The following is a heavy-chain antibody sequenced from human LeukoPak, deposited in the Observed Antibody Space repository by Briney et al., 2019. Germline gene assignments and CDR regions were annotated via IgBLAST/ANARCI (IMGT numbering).Heavy chain of an antibody. CDR2: ISGSGGST. CDR3: AKDYYDSSGYYYDPVFDY. D-gene: IGHD3-22*01. CDR1: GFTFSSYA. J-gene: IGHJ4*02. Sequence: GGSLRLSCAASGFTFSSYAMSWVRQAPGKGLEWVSAISGSGGSTYYADSVKGRFTISRDNSKNTLYLQMNSLRAEDTAVYYCAKDYYDSSGYYYDPVFDYWGQGTLVTVSS. V-gene: IGHV3-23*01.